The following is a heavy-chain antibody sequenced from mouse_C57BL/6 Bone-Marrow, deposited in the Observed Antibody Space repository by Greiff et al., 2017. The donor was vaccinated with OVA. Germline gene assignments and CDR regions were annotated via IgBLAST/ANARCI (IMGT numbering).Heavy chain of an antibody. CDR3: ARADY. CDR1: GYTFTSYW. J-gene: IGHJ2*01. CDR2: IDPSDSYT. V-gene: IGHV1-50*01. Sequence: VQLQQPGAELVKPGASVKLSCKASGYTFTSYWMQWVKQRPGQGLEWIGEIDPSDSYTNYNQKFKGKATLTVDTSSSTAYMQLSSLTSEDSAVYYGARADYWGQGTTLTVAS.